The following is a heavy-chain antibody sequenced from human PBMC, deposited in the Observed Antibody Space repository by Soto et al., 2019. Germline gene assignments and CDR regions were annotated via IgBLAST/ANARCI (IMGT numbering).Heavy chain of an antibody. D-gene: IGHD6-19*01. J-gene: IGHJ4*02. CDR2: INPNSGGT. CDR3: ASAAVTGTAGLDF. CDR1: AYTFTNYG. V-gene: IGHV1-2*02. Sequence: GASVKVSCKASAYTFTNYGISWVRQAPGQGLEWMGWINPNSGGTKSAEKFQGRVTMTRDTSISTAYMELSRLTSDDTAVYYCASAAVTGTAGLDFWGQGTQVTVSS.